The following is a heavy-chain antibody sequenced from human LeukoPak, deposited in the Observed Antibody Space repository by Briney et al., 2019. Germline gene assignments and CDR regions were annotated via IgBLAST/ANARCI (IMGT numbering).Heavy chain of an antibody. CDR3: AKAYSIVVVPAALGY. D-gene: IGHD2-2*01. J-gene: IGHJ4*02. V-gene: IGHV3-30*02. CDR2: IRYDESNK. CDR1: GFNFRSAW. Sequence: GGSLRLSCTASGFNFRSAWMSWARQAPGKGLEWVAFIRYDESNKYYADSVKGRFTISRDNAKNSLYLQMNSLRAEDTALYYCAKAYSIVVVPAALGYWGQGTLVTVSS.